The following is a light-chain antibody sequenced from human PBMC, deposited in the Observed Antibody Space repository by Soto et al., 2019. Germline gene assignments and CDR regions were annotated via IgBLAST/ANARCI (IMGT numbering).Light chain of an antibody. CDR3: CSYAGTYTLV. J-gene: IGLJ3*02. CDR1: SSDVGGYGF. Sequence: QSALTQPRSVSGSPGQSVTISCTGSSSDVGGYGFVSWYQQHPGKAPKLMISDVSERPSGVPDRFSGSKSANTASLTISGLQAEDEADYYCCSYAGTYTLVFGGGTKLTVL. V-gene: IGLV2-11*01. CDR2: DVS.